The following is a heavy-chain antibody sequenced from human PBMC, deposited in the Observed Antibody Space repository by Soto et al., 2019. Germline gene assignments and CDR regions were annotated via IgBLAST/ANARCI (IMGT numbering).Heavy chain of an antibody. CDR3: ARYVWSGYYYFDY. V-gene: IGHV1-69*02. J-gene: IGHJ4*02. D-gene: IGHD3-3*01. Sequence: QVQLVQSGAEVKKPGSSVKVSCKASGGTFSSYTISWVRQAPGQGLEWMGRIIPILGIANYAQKFQGRVTITADKSTSTAYMELSSLRSEDTAVYYCARYVWSGYYYFDYWGQGTLVTVSS. CDR2: IIPILGIA. CDR1: GGTFSSYT.